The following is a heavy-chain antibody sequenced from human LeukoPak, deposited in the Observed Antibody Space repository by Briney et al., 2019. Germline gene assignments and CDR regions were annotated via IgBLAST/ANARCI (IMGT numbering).Heavy chain of an antibody. J-gene: IGHJ4*02. V-gene: IGHV3-23*01. D-gene: IGHD3-22*01. CDR3: AKDEPDYYDSSGYYRGVDY. CDR2: ISGSGGST. Sequence: GGTLRLSCAASGFTFSSYAMSWVRQAPGKGLEWVSAISGSGGSTYYADSVKGRFTISRDNSKNTLYLQMNSLRAEDTAVYYCAKDEPDYYDSSGYYRGVDYWGQGTLVTVSS. CDR1: GFTFSSYA.